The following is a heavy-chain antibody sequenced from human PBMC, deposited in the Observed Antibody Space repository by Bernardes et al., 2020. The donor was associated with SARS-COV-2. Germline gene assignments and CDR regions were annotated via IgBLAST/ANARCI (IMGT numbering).Heavy chain of an antibody. CDR1: GGSISSYY. Sequence: SETLSLTCTVSGGSISSYYWSWIRQPPGKGLEWIGYIYYSGSTNYNPSLKSRVTISVDTSKNQFSLKLGSVTAADTAVYYCARSYSSGWYGYWGQGTLVTVS. D-gene: IGHD6-19*01. CDR2: IYYSGST. V-gene: IGHV4-59*08. J-gene: IGHJ4*02. CDR3: ARSYSSGWYGY.